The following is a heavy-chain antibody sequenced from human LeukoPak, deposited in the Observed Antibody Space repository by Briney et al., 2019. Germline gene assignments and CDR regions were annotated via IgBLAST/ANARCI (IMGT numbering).Heavy chain of an antibody. CDR2: INPNSGGT. CDR3: ARDFSVVAVVSAMGFYYGMDV. J-gene: IGHJ6*02. Sequence: GASVKVSCKASGYTFTGYYIRWVRQAPGQGLEWMGWINPNSGGTNYAQKFQGRVTMTRDTSISTAYMELSRPRYDDTAVFYCARDFSVVAVVSAMGFYYGMDVWGQGTTVTVSS. D-gene: IGHD2-15*01. CDR1: GYTFTGYY. V-gene: IGHV1-2*02.